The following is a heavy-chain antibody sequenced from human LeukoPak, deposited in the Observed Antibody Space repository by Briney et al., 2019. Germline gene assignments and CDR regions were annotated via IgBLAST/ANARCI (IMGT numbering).Heavy chain of an antibody. CDR3: ATTPNYSNAPHFDY. V-gene: IGHV4-59*12. D-gene: IGHD4-11*01. J-gene: IGHJ4*02. Sequence: SETLSLTCTVSGGSISSYYWTWVRQPPGKGLEWIGEIYHSGSTNYNPSLKSRVTISVDKSKNQFSLNLSSVTAADTAVYYCATTPNYSNAPHFDYWGQGTLVTVSS. CDR2: IYHSGST. CDR1: GGSISSYY.